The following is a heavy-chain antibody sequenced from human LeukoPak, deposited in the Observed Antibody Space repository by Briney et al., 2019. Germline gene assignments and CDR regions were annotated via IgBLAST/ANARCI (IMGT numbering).Heavy chain of an antibody. J-gene: IGHJ3*02. CDR3: AKVWFGELFHDAFDI. D-gene: IGHD3-10*01. V-gene: IGHV3-23*01. Sequence: GGSLRLSCAASGFTFSSHAMSWVRQAPGKGLEWVSAISGSGGSTYYADSVKGRFTISRDNSKNTLYLQMNSLRAEDTAVYYCAKVWFGELFHDAFDIWGQGTMVTVSS. CDR1: GFTFSSHA. CDR2: ISGSGGST.